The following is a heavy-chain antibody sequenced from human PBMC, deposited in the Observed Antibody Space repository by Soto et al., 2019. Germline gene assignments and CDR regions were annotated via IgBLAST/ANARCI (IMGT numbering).Heavy chain of an antibody. CDR2: IYHSGHT. CDR3: ARGRYDILTGYHRYYYYGMDV. V-gene: IGHV4-38-2*01. D-gene: IGHD3-9*01. Sequence: SETLSLTCAVSGYSVSSGYYWGWIRQPPGKGLEWIASIYHSGHTYYNPSPESRVTISVDTSKNHFSLKLRSVTAEDTAVYYCARGRYDILTGYHRYYYYGMDVWGQGTTVT. J-gene: IGHJ6*02. CDR1: GYSVSSGYY.